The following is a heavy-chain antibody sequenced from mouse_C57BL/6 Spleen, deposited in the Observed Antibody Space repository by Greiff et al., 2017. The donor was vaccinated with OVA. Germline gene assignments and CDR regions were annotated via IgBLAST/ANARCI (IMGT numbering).Heavy chain of an antibody. CDR2: IYPSDSET. J-gene: IGHJ4*01. CDR1: GYTFTSYW. Sequence: QVQLQQPGAELVRPGSSVKLSCKASGYTFTSYWMDWVKQRPGQGLEWIGNIYPSDSETHYNQKFKDKATLTVYKSSSTAYMQLSSLTSEDSAVYYGARGRYYYAMDYWGQGTSVTVSS. V-gene: IGHV1-61*01. D-gene: IGHD2-12*01. CDR3: ARGRYYYAMDY.